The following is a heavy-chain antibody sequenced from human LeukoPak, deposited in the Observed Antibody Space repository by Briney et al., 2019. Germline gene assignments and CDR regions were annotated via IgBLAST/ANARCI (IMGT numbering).Heavy chain of an antibody. CDR1: GFTFGSHA. CDR3: GKTTVGYSSGQKPAWPVDF. J-gene: IGHJ4*02. V-gene: IGHV3-23*01. Sequence: GGSLRLSCEASGFTFGSHAMYWVRQAPGKGLEWVAGIFGSGGSPHYADSVKGRFTISGDNPRNTVYLQINSLRDDDTAVYYCGKTTVGYSSGQKPAWPVDFWGQGTLVTVSS. CDR2: IFGSGGSP. D-gene: IGHD5-18*01.